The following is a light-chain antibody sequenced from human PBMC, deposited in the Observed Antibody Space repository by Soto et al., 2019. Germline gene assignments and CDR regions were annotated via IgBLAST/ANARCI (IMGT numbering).Light chain of an antibody. Sequence: DIQLTQSPSTLSASVGDRITLTCRASQSISIWLAWYQQTPGKAPKILLWDASLLQTGVPSRFSGSGSGTEFTLTISGLQPDDFATYYCQQYNGYSTWTFGQGTRVEIK. CDR1: QSISIW. V-gene: IGKV1-5*01. CDR2: DAS. CDR3: QQYNGYSTWT. J-gene: IGKJ1*01.